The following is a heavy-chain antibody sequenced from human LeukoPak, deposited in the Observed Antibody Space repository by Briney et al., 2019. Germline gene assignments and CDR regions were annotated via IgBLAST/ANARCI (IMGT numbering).Heavy chain of an antibody. CDR3: AILSGELLGG. CDR2: ISSSGGRT. D-gene: IGHD1-26*01. CDR1: GFTLSSYP. V-gene: IGHV3-23*01. Sequence: GGSLRLSCAASGFTLSSYPMSWVRQAPGKGLEWVSSISSSGGRTDYGDSVKGRLTISRDNSKNTVFLQMNSLRAEDTAVYYCAILSGELLGGWGQGTLVTVSS. J-gene: IGHJ4*02.